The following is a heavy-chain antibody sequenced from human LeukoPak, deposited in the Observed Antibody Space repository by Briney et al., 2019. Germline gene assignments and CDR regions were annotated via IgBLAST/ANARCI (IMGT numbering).Heavy chain of an antibody. V-gene: IGHV4-59*01. D-gene: IGHD3-16*01. Sequence: SETLSLTCTVSGGSISSYYWTWIRQPPGKGLEGIGYIYHSGSTNYDPSLKSRVTISVDTSKNQFPLKLGSVTSADTAVYYCARGVWPSAYYYYGMDVWGQGTTVTVPS. CDR3: ARGVWPSAYYYYGMDV. J-gene: IGHJ6*02. CDR2: IYHSGST. CDR1: GGSISSYY.